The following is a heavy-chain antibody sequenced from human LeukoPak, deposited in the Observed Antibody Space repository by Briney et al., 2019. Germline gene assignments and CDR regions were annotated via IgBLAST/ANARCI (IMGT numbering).Heavy chain of an antibody. J-gene: IGHJ4*02. CDR2: ISAYNGNA. D-gene: IGHD3-10*01. Sequence: VASVRVSCKASGYTFTNYGITWVRQVPGQGLEWLGWISAYNGNANYAQNLQDRVTLTSDTSTSTAYTELRSLRSDDTGIYYCARTPKRFGELYQPGDSWGQGTLLTVSS. CDR3: ARTPKRFGELYQPGDS. V-gene: IGHV1-18*01. CDR1: GYTFTNYG.